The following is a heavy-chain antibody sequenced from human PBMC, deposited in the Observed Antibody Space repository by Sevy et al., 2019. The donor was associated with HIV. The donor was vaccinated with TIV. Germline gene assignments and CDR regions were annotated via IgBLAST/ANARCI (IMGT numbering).Heavy chain of an antibody. Sequence: SETLSLTCTVSGGSISSYYWSWIRQPPGKGLERIGYSYYSWSTNYNPSLKSRVTISVDTSKNQFSLKLSSVTAADTAVYYCARWGYYGSGSYYNPWYFDYWGQGTLVTVSS. D-gene: IGHD3-10*01. CDR3: ARWGYYGSGSYYNPWYFDY. J-gene: IGHJ4*02. CDR1: GGSISSYY. V-gene: IGHV4-59*01. CDR2: SYYSWST.